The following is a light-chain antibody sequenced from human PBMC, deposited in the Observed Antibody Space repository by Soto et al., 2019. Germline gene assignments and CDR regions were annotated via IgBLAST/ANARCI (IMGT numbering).Light chain of an antibody. CDR2: YAS. V-gene: IGKV1-39*01. CDR3: QQGHSNPIT. CDR1: HDIGNY. Sequence: DIQMTQSPSSLSASVGDKVTITCLASHDIGNYLNWYQQKPGKAPKLLIYYASNLETGVLSRFSGSGSGTDFTLTISSLQPEDFATYYCQQGHSNPITLGQGTRLEIK. J-gene: IGKJ5*01.